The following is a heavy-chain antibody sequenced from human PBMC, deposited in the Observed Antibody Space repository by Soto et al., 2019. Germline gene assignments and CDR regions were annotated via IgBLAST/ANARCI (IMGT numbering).Heavy chain of an antibody. Sequence: QVQLVQSGAEVKKPGSSVKVSCKASGGTFSSYAISWVRQAPGQGLEWMGGIIPIFGTANYAQKFQGRVTITADESTSTAYMELSSLRSEDTAVYYCARDRPLTPELRGGMDVWGQGTTVTVSS. D-gene: IGHD2-15*01. J-gene: IGHJ6*02. CDR2: IIPIFGTA. CDR1: GGTFSSYA. V-gene: IGHV1-69*01. CDR3: ARDRPLTPELRGGMDV.